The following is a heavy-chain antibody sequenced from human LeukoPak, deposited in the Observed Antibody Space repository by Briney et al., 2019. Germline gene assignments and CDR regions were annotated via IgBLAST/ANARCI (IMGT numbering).Heavy chain of an antibody. D-gene: IGHD1-7*01. CDR1: GFTFSSYS. Sequence: GGSLRLSCAASGFTFSSYSMNWVRQAPGKGLEWVSSISSSSSYIYYADSVKGRFTISRDNAKNSLYLQMNSLRAEDTAVYYCAREGLNWNYDYPDYWGQGTLVTVSS. V-gene: IGHV3-21*01. J-gene: IGHJ4*02. CDR2: ISSSSSYI. CDR3: AREGLNWNYDYPDY.